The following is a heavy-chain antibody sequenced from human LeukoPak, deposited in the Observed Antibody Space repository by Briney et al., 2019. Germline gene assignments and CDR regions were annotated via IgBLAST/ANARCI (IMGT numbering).Heavy chain of an antibody. D-gene: IGHD2-8*02. CDR1: GDSASNYSAA. CDR2: AYYRSRWYT. Sequence: SQTLSLTCAISGDSASNYSAAWEWIRLSPSRGIGWQGRAYYRSRWYTDYAPSVRSRVTISADTSKNQFSLQLNSLSPEDTAMYICGRRLVGAYLGALDYWGQGTLVTASS. CDR3: GRRLVGAYLGALDY. J-gene: IGHJ4*02. V-gene: IGHV6-1*01.